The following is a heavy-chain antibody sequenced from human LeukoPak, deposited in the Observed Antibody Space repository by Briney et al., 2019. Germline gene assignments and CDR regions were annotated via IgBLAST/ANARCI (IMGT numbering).Heavy chain of an antibody. Sequence: SEPLSLPCTLSGDLLSSGDYYGCSIRQSPGKGLTWIWSMYYRGSTLYNASFESRLTMSVDTSKDQFSLKLRSVTAAHTAVYYCARLCQVTTCANFESWGEGILVTVSS. J-gene: IGHJ4*02. CDR1: GDLLSSGDYY. CDR2: MYYRGST. CDR3: ARLCQVTTCANFES. D-gene: IGHD4-17*01. V-gene: IGHV4-39*01.